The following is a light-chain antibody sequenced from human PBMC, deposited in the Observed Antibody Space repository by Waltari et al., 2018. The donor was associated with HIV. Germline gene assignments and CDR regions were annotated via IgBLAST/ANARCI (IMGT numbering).Light chain of an antibody. CDR3: VSYAGRSTHVV. CDR1: SRDVGSFNL. J-gene: IGLJ2*01. CDR2: EVT. Sequence: QSALTQPASVSGSPGQSITISCTGGSRDVGSFNLVSWYQQHPGKAPKLVISEVTKRPSGVSNRFSGSKSGNTASLTISGLLAEDAADYYCVSYAGRSTHVVFGGGTKLTVL. V-gene: IGLV2-23*02.